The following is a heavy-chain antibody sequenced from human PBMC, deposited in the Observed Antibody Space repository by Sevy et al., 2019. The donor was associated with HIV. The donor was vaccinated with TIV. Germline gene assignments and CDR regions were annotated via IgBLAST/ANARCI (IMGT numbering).Heavy chain of an antibody. J-gene: IGHJ4*02. CDR2: ISYDGSCK. V-gene: IGHV3-30-3*01. CDR1: GFTFSSFA. CDR3: AILGVDCVSTNCYGMRSLSFDF. Sequence: GGSLRLSCTASGFTFSSFAMHWVRQAPGKGLEWVAVISYDGSCKYYPDSVKGRFTFSRDNAKNTLYLQMNRLRPEDTAVYFCAILGVDCVSTNCYGMRSLSFDFWGQGTLVTVSS. D-gene: IGHD2-2*01.